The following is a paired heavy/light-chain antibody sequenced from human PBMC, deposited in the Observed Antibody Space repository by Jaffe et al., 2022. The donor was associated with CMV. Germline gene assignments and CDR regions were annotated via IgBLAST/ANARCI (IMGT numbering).Light chain of an antibody. CDR3: QQYNSHAGST. Sequence: DIQMTQSPSTLSASVGDRVTITCRASQTINRWLAWYQQKPGKAPKLLMYAASDLQTGVPSRFSGSGFGTEFTLTISSLQPDDFATYYCQQYNSHAGSTFGQGTKVEI. CDR2: AAS. J-gene: IGKJ2*02. CDR1: QTINRW. V-gene: IGKV1-5*03.
Heavy chain of an antibody. CDR3: TKDRWSTTIGDAFDI. CDR2: ILSSGDST. J-gene: IGHJ3*02. V-gene: IGHV3-23*01. Sequence: EVQLLESGGNLVQPGGSLRLSCAASGFTFSSYAMTWVRQAPGKGPEWVSTILSSGDSTYYADSVEGRFSISRDNSKNTLLLQMNSLRDEDTAVYRCTKDRWSTTIGDAFDIWGQGTLVIVSS. CDR1: GFTFSSYA. D-gene: IGHD1-26*01.